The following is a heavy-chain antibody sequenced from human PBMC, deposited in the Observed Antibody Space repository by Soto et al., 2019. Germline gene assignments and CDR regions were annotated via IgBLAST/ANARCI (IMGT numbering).Heavy chain of an antibody. D-gene: IGHD6-13*01. CDR2: AQPGHSDT. CDR3: ASHGYSSSWYPDH. Sequence: GESLKISCQGSGYRFSSFWIGWVRQMPGKGLEWMGIAQPGHSDTRYSPAFQGHVTISVDESTNTAYLQWSSLRASDTAMYFCASHGYSSSWYPDHWGQGTLVTVSS. V-gene: IGHV5-51*01. J-gene: IGHJ4*02. CDR1: GYRFSSFW.